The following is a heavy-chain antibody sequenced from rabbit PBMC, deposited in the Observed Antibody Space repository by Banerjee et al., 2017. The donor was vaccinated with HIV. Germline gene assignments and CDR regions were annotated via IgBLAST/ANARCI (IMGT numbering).Heavy chain of an antibody. CDR3: ARSPVGYVGGGPAINYFNL. J-gene: IGHJ4*01. CDR2: IGAGGSGST. CDR1: GFSFSSSYW. D-gene: IGHD4-2*01. V-gene: IGHV1S45*01. Sequence: QEQLEESGGDLVKPEGSLTLTCTASGFSFSSSYWICWVRQAPGKGLEWIACIGAGGSGSTAYASWAKGRFTISKTSSTTVTLQMTSLTAADTATYFCARSPVGYVGGGPAINYFNLWGPGTLVTVS.